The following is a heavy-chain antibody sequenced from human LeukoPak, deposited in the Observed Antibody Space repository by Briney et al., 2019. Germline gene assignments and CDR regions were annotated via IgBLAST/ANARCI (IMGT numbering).Heavy chain of an antibody. CDR2: ISGGGGST. V-gene: IGHV3-23*01. D-gene: IGHD1-26*01. CDR3: AKGGKWDVTPFDY. J-gene: IGHJ4*02. CDR1: GFTFTSYS. Sequence: GGSLRLSCAASGFTFTSYSMNWVRQAPGKGLEWVSTISGGGGSTYYAHSVKGRFTISRDNSKNTLYLQVNSLRAEDTAVYYCAKGGKWDVTPFDYWGQGPLVTVSS.